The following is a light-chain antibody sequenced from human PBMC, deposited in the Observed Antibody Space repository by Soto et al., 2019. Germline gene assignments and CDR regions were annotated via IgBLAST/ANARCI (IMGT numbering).Light chain of an antibody. Sequence: EIVLTQSPGTLSLSPGERATLSCRACQSVSSSYLAWYQQKPGQAPRHLIYGASSRATGIPDRFSGSRSGTDFTLTISRLEPEDFAVNYCQQYGSSPTWTFGQGTKLEIK. J-gene: IGKJ1*01. CDR1: QSVSSSY. CDR2: GAS. CDR3: QQYGSSPTWT. V-gene: IGKV3-20*01.